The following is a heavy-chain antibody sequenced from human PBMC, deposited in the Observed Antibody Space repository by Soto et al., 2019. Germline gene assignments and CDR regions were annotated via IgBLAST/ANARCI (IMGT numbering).Heavy chain of an antibody. CDR2: IYYSGST. D-gene: IGHD3-10*01. Sequence: SETLSLTCTVSGGSISSYYWSWIRQPPGKGLEWIGYIYYSGSTNYNPSLKSRVTISVDTSKNQFSLRLSSVTAADTAVYYCARVGRYGSGSKYYGMDVWSQGTTGT. CDR3: ARVGRYGSGSKYYGMDV. V-gene: IGHV4-59*01. J-gene: IGHJ6*02. CDR1: GGSISSYY.